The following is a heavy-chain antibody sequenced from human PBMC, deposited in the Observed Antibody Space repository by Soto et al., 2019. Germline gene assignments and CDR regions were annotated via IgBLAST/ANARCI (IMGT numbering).Heavy chain of an antibody. CDR1: GGPISSGDYY. CDR2: IYYSGST. D-gene: IGHD3-3*01. J-gene: IGHJ6*02. V-gene: IGHV4-30-4*01. Sequence: SETLSLTCTVSGGPISSGDYYWSWIRQPPGKGLEWIGYIYYSGSTYYNPSLKSRVTISVDTSKNQFSLKLSSVTAADTAVYYCARDNILGILYGGMDVRGQGTTVTVSS. CDR3: ARDNILGILYGGMDV.